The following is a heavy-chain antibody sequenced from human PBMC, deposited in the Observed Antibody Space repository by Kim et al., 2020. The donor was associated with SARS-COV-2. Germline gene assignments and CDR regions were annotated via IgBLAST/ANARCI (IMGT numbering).Heavy chain of an antibody. J-gene: IGHJ3*02. CDR3: ARAGRTFFGVVGAFDI. Sequence: SENLSLTCTVSGGSISSGGYYWSWIRQHPGKGLEWIGYIYYSGSTYYNPSLKSRVTISVDTSKNQFSLKLSSVTAADTAVYYCARAGRTFFGVVGAFDIWGQGTMVTVSS. D-gene: IGHD3-3*01. V-gene: IGHV4-31*03. CDR2: IYYSGST. CDR1: GGSISSGGYY.